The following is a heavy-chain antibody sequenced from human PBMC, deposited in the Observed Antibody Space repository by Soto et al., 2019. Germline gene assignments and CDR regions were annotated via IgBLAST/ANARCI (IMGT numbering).Heavy chain of an antibody. CDR2: ISRRGDTT. CDR1: GFTFTSYA. D-gene: IGHD3-22*01. V-gene: IGHV3-23*01. Sequence: GGSLRLSCTASGFTFTSYASSWGRQGPGKGLGWVSVISRRGDTTYYADSVKGRFTISRDNSKTTLYLQMNSLGAKDRAADYFERIQAGYDSSGYFSDFDIWGQGTMVTVSS. J-gene: IGHJ3*02. CDR3: ERIQAGYDSSGYFSDFDI.